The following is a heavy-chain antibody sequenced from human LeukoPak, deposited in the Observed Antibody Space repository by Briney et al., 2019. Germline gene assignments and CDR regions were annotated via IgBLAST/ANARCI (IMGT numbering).Heavy chain of an antibody. D-gene: IGHD6-19*01. CDR1: GFTFSSYG. CDR3: ARVKYSSGWYYFDY. Sequence: GGSLRLSCAASGFTFSSYGMHWVRQAPGKGLEWVAVIWYDGSNKYYADSVKGRFTISRDNSKDTLYLQMNSLRAEDTAVYYCARVKYSSGWYYFDYWGQGTLLTVSS. V-gene: IGHV3-33*08. J-gene: IGHJ4*02. CDR2: IWYDGSNK.